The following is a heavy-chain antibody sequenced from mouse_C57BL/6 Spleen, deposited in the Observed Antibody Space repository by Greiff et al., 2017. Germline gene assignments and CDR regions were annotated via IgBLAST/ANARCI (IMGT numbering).Heavy chain of an antibody. D-gene: IGHD3-1*01. V-gene: IGHV1-53*01. CDR3: ARQLRLTCFAY. CDR2: INPSNGGT. Sequence: QVQLQQPGPELVKPGASVKLSCKASGYTFTSYWMHWVKQRPGQGLEWIGNINPSNGGTNYNEKFKSKATLTVDKSSSTAYMQLSSLTSEDSAVYDCARQLRLTCFAYWGQGTTLTVSS. J-gene: IGHJ2*01. CDR1: GYTFTSYW.